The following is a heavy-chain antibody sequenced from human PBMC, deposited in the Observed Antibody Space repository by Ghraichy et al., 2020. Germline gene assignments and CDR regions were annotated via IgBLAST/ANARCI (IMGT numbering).Heavy chain of an antibody. CDR3: ARVRWELLNWFDP. J-gene: IGHJ5*02. V-gene: IGHV1-69*13. D-gene: IGHD1-26*01. Sequence: SVKVSCKASGGTFSSYAISWVRQAPGQGLEWMGRIIPIFGTANYAQKFQGRVTITADESTSTAYMELSSLRSEDTAVYYCARVRWELLNWFDPWGQGTLVTVSS. CDR1: GGTFSSYA. CDR2: IIPIFGTA.